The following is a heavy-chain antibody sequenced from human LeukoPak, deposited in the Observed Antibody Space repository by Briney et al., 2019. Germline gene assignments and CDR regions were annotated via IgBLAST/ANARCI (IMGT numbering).Heavy chain of an antibody. Sequence: SETLSLTCTVSGGSISSYYWSWIRQPPGKVLEWIGYIYYSGSTNYNPSLKSRVTISVDTSKNQFSLKLSSVTAADTAVYYCARLPMTTYLDPWGQGTLVTVSS. J-gene: IGHJ5*02. CDR1: GGSISSYY. D-gene: IGHD2/OR15-2a*01. CDR3: ARLPMTTYLDP. CDR2: IYYSGST. V-gene: IGHV4-59*08.